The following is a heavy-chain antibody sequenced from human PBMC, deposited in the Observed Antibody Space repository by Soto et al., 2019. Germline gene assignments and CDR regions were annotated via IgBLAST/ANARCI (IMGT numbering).Heavy chain of an antibody. CDR2: ISYDGSNK. CDR1: GFTFSSYG. CDR3: AKRGGLHYYDSSGYLSWFDP. J-gene: IGHJ5*02. Sequence: GGSLRLSCAASGFTFSSYGMHWVRQAPGKGLEWVAVISYDGSNKYYADSVKGRFTISRDNSKNTLYLQMNSLRAEDTAVYYCAKRGGLHYYDSSGYLSWFDPWGQGTLVTVSS. D-gene: IGHD3-22*01. V-gene: IGHV3-30*18.